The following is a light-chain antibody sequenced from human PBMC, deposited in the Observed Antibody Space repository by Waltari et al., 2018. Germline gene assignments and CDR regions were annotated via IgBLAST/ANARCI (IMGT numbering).Light chain of an antibody. V-gene: IGLV1-40*01. Sequence: QSVLTQPPSVSGAPGQRVTISCTGSSSNIGAGYDVHWYQQLPGTAPKLPIRVNSKRPAGVPDRFSGSRSGTSASLAIAGLRPEDEADYYCQSYDSSLSGRVFGGGTKVTVL. CDR2: VNS. CDR3: QSYDSSLSGRV. J-gene: IGLJ2*01. CDR1: SSNIGAGYD.